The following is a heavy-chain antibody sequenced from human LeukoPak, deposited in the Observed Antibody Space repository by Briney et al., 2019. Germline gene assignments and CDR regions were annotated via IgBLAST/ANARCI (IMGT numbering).Heavy chain of an antibody. CDR2: INPNSGGT. J-gene: IGHJ3*02. D-gene: IGHD3-22*01. CDR3: AILPYYYDSSGYRDAFDI. CDR1: GYTFTGYY. V-gene: IGHV1-2*02. Sequence: ASVKVSCKASGYTFTGYYMHWVRQAPGQGLEWMGWINPNSGGTNYAQKFQGRVTITADESTSTAYMELSSLRSEDTAVYYCAILPYYYDSSGYRDAFDIWGQGTMVTVSS.